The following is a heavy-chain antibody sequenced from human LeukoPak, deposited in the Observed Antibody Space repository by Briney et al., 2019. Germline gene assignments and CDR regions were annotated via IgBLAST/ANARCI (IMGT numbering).Heavy chain of an antibody. CDR1: GFTFSDYS. D-gene: IGHD3-22*01. J-gene: IGHJ4*02. CDR3: ARGASHYYDSSGYYSPGGDY. Sequence: GGSLRLSCAASGFTFSDYSMSWVRQAPGKGLECISYISTTSRTIYYADSVKGRFTISRDNAKNSLYLQMSSLRAEDTAVYYCARGASHYYDSSGYYSPGGDYWGQGTLVTVSS. CDR2: ISTTSRTI. V-gene: IGHV3-48*01.